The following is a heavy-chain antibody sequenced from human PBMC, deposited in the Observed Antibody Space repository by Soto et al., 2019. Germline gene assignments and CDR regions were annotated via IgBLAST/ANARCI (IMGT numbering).Heavy chain of an antibody. Sequence: EVRLLESGGGLVQPGGSLRLSCAASGFTFSGFCMAWVRQAPGKGLEWVASVTGSGGGTYYADSVKGRFSISRDNSKNTVNVQMYSPRPEDSAVYVCAKGRGGGILDWFDPWGQGIMVTVSS. J-gene: IGHJ5*02. V-gene: IGHV3-23*01. CDR1: GFTFSGFC. CDR2: VTGSGGGT. D-gene: IGHD3-16*01. CDR3: AKGRGGGILDWFDP.